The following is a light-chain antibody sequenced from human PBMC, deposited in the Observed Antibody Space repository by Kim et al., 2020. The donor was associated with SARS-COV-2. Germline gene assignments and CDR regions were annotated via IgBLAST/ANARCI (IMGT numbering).Light chain of an antibody. Sequence: APWQRVTIACTGSSSNIGTGYDVHWYQQLPGEAPKLHVCGNSNRPSGVPDRFSGSKSGTSASLAITGLQAEDEADYYCQSYDSSLVFGGGTQLTVL. CDR2: GNS. V-gene: IGLV1-40*01. J-gene: IGLJ3*02. CDR1: SSNIGTGYD. CDR3: QSYDSSLV.